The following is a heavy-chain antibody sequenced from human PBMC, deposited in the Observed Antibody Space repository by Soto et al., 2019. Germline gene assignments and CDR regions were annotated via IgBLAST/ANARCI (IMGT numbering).Heavy chain of an antibody. J-gene: IGHJ4*02. CDR2: VSASGDST. Sequence: EVQLLESGGGLVQPGGSLRLSCAASGFTFSSYAMSWVRQAPGKGLEWVSAVSASGDSTYYADSVKGRFTISRDNSKNTLSLQMNSLRAEDTAVYYCAKSYSSGANHFDYWGQGTLVTVSS. CDR3: AKSYSSGANHFDY. V-gene: IGHV3-23*01. D-gene: IGHD6-19*01. CDR1: GFTFSSYA.